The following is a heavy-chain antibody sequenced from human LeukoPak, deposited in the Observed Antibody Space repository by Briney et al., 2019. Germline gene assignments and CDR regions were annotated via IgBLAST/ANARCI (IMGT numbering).Heavy chain of an antibody. D-gene: IGHD2-15*01. CDR1: GYSFTDYW. Sequence: GESLKISCKGSGYSFTDYWIGWVRQMPGKGLEWMGIIFPGGFELKYSPSFQGQVIISVDKSIDTAYLQWSSLQASDTAMYYCARHGLEGCRGGMCYRSFHYYGMDVWGQGTTVTVSS. CDR3: ARHGLEGCRGGMCYRSFHYYGMDV. V-gene: IGHV5-51*01. CDR2: IFPGGFEL. J-gene: IGHJ6*02.